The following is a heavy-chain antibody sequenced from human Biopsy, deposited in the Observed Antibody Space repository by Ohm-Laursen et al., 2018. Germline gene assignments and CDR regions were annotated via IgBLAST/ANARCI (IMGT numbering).Heavy chain of an antibody. J-gene: IGHJ6*02. Sequence: TQTLTPTCTLSGFSLNTRGMSVTWIRQPPGKALEWLARIDWDDAKFYSESLKTRLTISKGTSENHVVLTLSDVAPVDTATYYCARIPILVVPAAIVYRHRRHLQGLDVWGQGTTVIVSS. CDR1: GFSLNTRGMS. CDR2: IDWDDAK. CDR3: ARIPILVVPAAIVYRHRRHLQGLDV. V-gene: IGHV2-70*16. D-gene: IGHD2-2*02.